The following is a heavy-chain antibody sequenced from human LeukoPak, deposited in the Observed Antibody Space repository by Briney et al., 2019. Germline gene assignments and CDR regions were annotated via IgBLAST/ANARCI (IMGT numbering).Heavy chain of an antibody. CDR2: ISGSSTYI. J-gene: IGHJ4*02. Sequence: PGGSLRLSCAASGFTFSSYSMNWVRQAPGKGLECVSSISGSSTYIYYADSVEGRFTISRDNANNSLYLQMNSLRAEDTAVYYCARGQCSGTSCYPYYFDYWGQGTLVTVSS. CDR1: GFTFSSYS. D-gene: IGHD2-2*01. CDR3: ARGQCSGTSCYPYYFDY. V-gene: IGHV3-21*01.